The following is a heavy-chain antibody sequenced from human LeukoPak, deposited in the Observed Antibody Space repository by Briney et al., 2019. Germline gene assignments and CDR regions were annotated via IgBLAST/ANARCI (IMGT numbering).Heavy chain of an antibody. V-gene: IGHV3-30*02. CDR1: GFTFSSYG. Sequence: PGGSLRLSCAASGFTFSSYGMHWVRQAPGKGLEWVAFIRYDGSNKYYADSVKGRFTISRDNSKNTLYLQMNSMRAEDTAVYYCARGYSYGTTPFDYWGQGTLVTVSS. CDR2: IRYDGSNK. D-gene: IGHD5-18*01. CDR3: ARGYSYGTTPFDY. J-gene: IGHJ4*02.